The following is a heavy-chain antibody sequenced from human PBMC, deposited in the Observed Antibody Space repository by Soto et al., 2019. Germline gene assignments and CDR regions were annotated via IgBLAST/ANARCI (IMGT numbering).Heavy chain of an antibody. Sequence: PGGSLRLSCAASGFTFDDYAMHWVRQAPGKGLEWVSGISWNSGSIGYADSVKGRFTISRDNAKNSLYLQMNSLRAEDTALYYCAKDLWDIVVVVAATSVGSGAFDIWGQGTMVTVSS. CDR2: ISWNSGSI. D-gene: IGHD2-15*01. CDR1: GFTFDDYA. V-gene: IGHV3-9*01. CDR3: AKDLWDIVVVVAATSVGSGAFDI. J-gene: IGHJ3*02.